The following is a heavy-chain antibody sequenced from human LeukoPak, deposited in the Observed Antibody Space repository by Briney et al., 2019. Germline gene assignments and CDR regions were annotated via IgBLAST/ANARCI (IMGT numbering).Heavy chain of an antibody. V-gene: IGHV4-31*03. CDR2: IYYNERNYHTYYSGSP. Sequence: SETLSLTCTVSGGSISSGGYYWSWIRQHPEKGLEWIGYIYYNERNYHTYYSGSPYYSPSLKSRVTISVDTSKNQFSLKLSSVTAADTAVYYCAREAVTGIAAAGIGFDPWGQGTLVTVSS. CDR1: GGSISSGGYY. CDR3: AREAVTGIAAAGIGFDP. J-gene: IGHJ5*02. D-gene: IGHD6-13*01.